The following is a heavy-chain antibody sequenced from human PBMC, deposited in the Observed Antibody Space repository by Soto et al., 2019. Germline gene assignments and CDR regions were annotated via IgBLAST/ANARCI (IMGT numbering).Heavy chain of an antibody. CDR3: ARDSRYDFWSGYYINYYYYYMDV. J-gene: IGHJ6*03. V-gene: IGHV1-69*04. Sequence: SVKVSCKASGGTFSSYTISWVRQAPGQGLEWMGRIIPILGIANYAQKFQGRVTITADKSTSTAYMELSSLRSEDTAVYYCARDSRYDFWSGYYINYYYYYMDVWGKGTTVTVSS. CDR1: GGTFSSYT. D-gene: IGHD3-3*01. CDR2: IIPILGIA.